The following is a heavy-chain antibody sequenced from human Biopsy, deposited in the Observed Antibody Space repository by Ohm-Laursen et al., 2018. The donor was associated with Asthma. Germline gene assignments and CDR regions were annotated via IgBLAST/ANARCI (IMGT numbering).Heavy chain of an antibody. CDR2: IKHDGSEK. D-gene: IGHD3-3*02. CDR1: GSTFGDYW. J-gene: IGHJ1*01. Sequence: GSLRLSCAASGSTFGDYWMSWVRQVPGKGLEWVANIKHDGSEKNHVDSLKGRLTISRDNAKNSLYLQMNSLRAEDTAVYYCARTFHFWSPYHAEHYQLWGQGTLVTVSS. V-gene: IGHV3-7*01. CDR3: ARTFHFWSPYHAEHYQL.